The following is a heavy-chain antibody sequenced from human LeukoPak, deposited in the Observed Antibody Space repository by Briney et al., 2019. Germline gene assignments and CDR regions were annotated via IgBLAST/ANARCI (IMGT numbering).Heavy chain of an antibody. D-gene: IGHD2-15*01. CDR3: ARSTAAGSFYYSYYYYMDV. Sequence: ASVKVSCKASGYAFTSEGISWVREAPGQGLEWMGGMSAYNGNTNYAQKLQGRVTMTTDTSTSTAYLELRSLRSNDTAVYSCARSTAAGSFYYSYYYYMDVWGKGTTVTVSS. CDR2: MSAYNGNT. CDR1: GYAFTSEG. J-gene: IGHJ6*03. V-gene: IGHV1-18*01.